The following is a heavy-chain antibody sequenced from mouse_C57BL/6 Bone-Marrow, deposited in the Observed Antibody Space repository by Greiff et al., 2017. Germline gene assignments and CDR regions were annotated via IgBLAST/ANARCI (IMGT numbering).Heavy chain of an antibody. V-gene: IGHV1-85*01. D-gene: IGHD4-1*01. Sequence: QVHVKQSGPELVKPGASVKLSCKASGYTFTSYDINWVKQRPGPGLEWIGWLYPSDGSTKYNEKFKGKATLTVDTSSSTAYMELHSLTSEDAAVYCCAREDWGPWYAYWGQGTLVTVAA. J-gene: IGHJ3*01. CDR1: GYTFTSYD. CDR3: AREDWGPWYAY. CDR2: LYPSDGST.